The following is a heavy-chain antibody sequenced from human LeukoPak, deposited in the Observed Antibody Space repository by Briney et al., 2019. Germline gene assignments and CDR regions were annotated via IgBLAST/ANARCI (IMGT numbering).Heavy chain of an antibody. CDR3: ARGLGGWLRLFDY. V-gene: IGHV4-61*02. D-gene: IGHD6-19*01. Sequence: SETLSLTCTVSGGSISSGSYYWSWIRQPAGKGLEWIGRIYTSGSTNYNPSLKSRVTISVDTSKNQFSLKLSSVTAADTAVYYCARGLGGWLRLFDYWGQGTLVTVSS. CDR2: IYTSGST. J-gene: IGHJ4*02. CDR1: GGSISSGSYY.